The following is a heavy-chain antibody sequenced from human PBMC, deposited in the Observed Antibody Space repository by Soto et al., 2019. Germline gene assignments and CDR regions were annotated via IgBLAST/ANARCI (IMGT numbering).Heavy chain of an antibody. V-gene: IGHV3-23*01. D-gene: IGHD2-15*01. Sequence: PGGALRLSCAASGFTFSSYAMSWVRQAPGKELERVSAISGSGGSTYYADSVKGRFTISRDNSKNTLYLQMNSLRSEDTAVYYCARDPNCNYPGVDYWGQGALVTVSS. CDR1: GFTFSSYA. CDR3: ARDPNCNYPGVDY. J-gene: IGHJ4*02. CDR2: ISGSGGST.